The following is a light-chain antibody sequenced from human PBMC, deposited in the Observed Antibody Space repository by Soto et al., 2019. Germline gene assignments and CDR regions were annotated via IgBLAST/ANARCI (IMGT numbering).Light chain of an antibody. J-gene: IGKJ3*01. Sequence: EIVLTQSPGTLSLSPGERATLSCRASQSINNRYLAWYQQKPGQAPSLLIYAASSRATGIPDRFSGSGSGTDFTLTISKLEPEDFAVYYCQQFGSSPGFTFGHGTKVDIK. CDR1: QSINNRY. CDR2: AAS. CDR3: QQFGSSPGFT. V-gene: IGKV3-20*01.